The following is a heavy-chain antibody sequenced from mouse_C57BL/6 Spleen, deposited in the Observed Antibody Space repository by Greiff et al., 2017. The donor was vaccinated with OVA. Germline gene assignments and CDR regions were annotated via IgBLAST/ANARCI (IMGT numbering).Heavy chain of an antibody. Sequence: QVQLQQPGAELVRPGSSVKLSCKASGYTFTSYWMHWVKQRPIQGLEWIGNIDPSDSETHYNQKFKDKATLTVDKSSSTAYMQLSSLTSEDSAVYYCARSITTVVARDYAMDYCGQGTSVTVSS. D-gene: IGHD1-1*01. CDR1: GYTFTSYW. CDR2: IDPSDSET. V-gene: IGHV1-52*01. J-gene: IGHJ4*01. CDR3: ARSITTVVARDYAMDY.